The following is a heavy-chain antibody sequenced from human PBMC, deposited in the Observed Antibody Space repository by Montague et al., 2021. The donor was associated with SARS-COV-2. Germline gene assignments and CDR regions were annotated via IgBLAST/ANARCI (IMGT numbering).Heavy chain of an antibody. J-gene: IGHJ2*01. Sequence: IYYIRRTYYNLSLQSRVTISVTTSKNQFSLKLTSVTAADTAVYYCARSSAPSLTICGVSNTYWDFDLWGRGTLVTVSS. D-gene: IGHD3-3*01. CDR2: IYYIRRT. CDR3: ARSSAPSLTICGVSNTYWDFDL. V-gene: IGHV4-31*02.